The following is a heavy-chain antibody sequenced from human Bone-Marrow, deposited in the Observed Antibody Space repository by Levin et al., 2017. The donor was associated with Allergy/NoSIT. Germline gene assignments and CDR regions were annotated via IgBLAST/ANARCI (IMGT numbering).Heavy chain of an antibody. CDR1: GGPISSSSYY. CDR3: ARQRSYYWFDP. CDR2: IYYSGST. J-gene: IGHJ5*02. V-gene: IGHV4-39*01. D-gene: IGHD3-10*01. Sequence: PGGSLRLSCTVSGGPISSSSYYWGWIRQPPGKGLEWIGSIYYSGSTYYNPSLKSRVTISVDTSKNQFSLKLSSVTAADTAVYYCARQRSYYWFDPWGQGTLVTVSS.